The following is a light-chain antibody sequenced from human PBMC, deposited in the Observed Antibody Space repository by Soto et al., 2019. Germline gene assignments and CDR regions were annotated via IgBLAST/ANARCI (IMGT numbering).Light chain of an antibody. CDR1: QGLSNY. CDR3: QQLNSYPLT. V-gene: IGKV1-9*01. J-gene: IGKJ4*01. Sequence: DIQLTQSPSFLSASAGDTVTITCRASQGLSNYLVWYQQKPGKAPKLLIYGTSTLQSGVPSRFSGSGSGTEFTLTISSLQPEDFATYYCQQLNSYPLTFGGGTKVEIK. CDR2: GTS.